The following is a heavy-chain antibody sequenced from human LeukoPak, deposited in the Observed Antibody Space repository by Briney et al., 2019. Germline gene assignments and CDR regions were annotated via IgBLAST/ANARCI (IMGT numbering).Heavy chain of an antibody. D-gene: IGHD5-12*01. CDR2: IKSDGSRT. Sequence: PGGSLRLSCAASGFTFSNYWMHWVRQAPGKGLVWVSRIKSDGSRTDYADSVKGRFTISRDNAKNTLYLQMNSLRAEDTAVYYCAKGYSGYDWSLVDYWGQGTLVTVSS. CDR1: GFTFSNYW. CDR3: AKGYSGYDWSLVDY. V-gene: IGHV3-74*01. J-gene: IGHJ4*02.